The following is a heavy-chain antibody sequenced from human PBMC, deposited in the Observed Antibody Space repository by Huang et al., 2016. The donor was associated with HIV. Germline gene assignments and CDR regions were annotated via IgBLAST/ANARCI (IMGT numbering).Heavy chain of an antibody. D-gene: IGHD3-3*01. CDR1: GFTFSSYG. V-gene: IGHV3-30*18. CDR3: AKGLAESYDFWSGYLV. Sequence: QVQLVESGGGVVQPGRSLRLSCAASGFTFSSYGMHWVRQAPGKGLEGGEVISYDGSNKYYADSVKGRFTISRDNSKNTLYLQMNSLRAEDTAVYYCAKGLAESYDFWSGYLVWGQGTLVTVSS. CDR2: ISYDGSNK. J-gene: IGHJ4*02.